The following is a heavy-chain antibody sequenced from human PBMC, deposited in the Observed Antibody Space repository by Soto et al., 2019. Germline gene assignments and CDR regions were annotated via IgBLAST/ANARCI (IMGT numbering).Heavy chain of an antibody. CDR1: GFTFSDYY. CDR3: ARADYDYVWGSYRYTRTFDY. D-gene: IGHD3-16*02. V-gene: IGHV3-11*01. J-gene: IGHJ4*02. CDR2: ISSSGSTI. Sequence: QVQLVESGGGLVKPGGSLRLSCAASGFTFSDYYMSWIRQAPGKGLEWVSYISSSGSTIYYADSVKGRFTISRDNAKNSLYRQMNSLRAEDTAVYYYARADYDYVWGSYRYTRTFDYWGQGTLVTVSS.